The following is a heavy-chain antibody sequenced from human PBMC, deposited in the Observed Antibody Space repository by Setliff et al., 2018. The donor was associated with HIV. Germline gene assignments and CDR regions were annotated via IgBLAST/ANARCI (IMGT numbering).Heavy chain of an antibody. Sequence: SVKVSCKASGFIFTKYGITWVRQAPGQGLEWMGWISAYNGKTDYAQKFQGGVTLTTDTSTSTSYMELRSLGSDDTAFYYCARAMSVADWFDPWGQGSLVTVSS. J-gene: IGHJ5*02. CDR3: ARAMSVADWFDP. CDR1: GFIFTKYG. D-gene: IGHD6-19*01. V-gene: IGHV1-18*01. CDR2: ISAYNGKT.